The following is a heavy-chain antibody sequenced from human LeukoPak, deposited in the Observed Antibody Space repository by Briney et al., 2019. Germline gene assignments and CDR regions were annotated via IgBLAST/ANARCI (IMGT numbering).Heavy chain of an antibody. CDR1: GSSFPDAW. Sequence: GGSLRLSCAVSGSSFPDAWMNWVRQAPGRGLEWVAVTSSDLNVKLYADSVKGRFTISRDNSRSTLYLQMNSLRPEDTAIYYCAREGYYGSGSPPSLYFDYWGQGTLVTVSS. J-gene: IGHJ4*02. V-gene: IGHV3-30*03. CDR2: TSSDLNVK. CDR3: AREGYYGSGSPPSLYFDY. D-gene: IGHD3-10*01.